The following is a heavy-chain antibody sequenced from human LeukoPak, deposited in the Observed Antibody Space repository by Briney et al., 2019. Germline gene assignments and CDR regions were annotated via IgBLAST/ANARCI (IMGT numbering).Heavy chain of an antibody. CDR1: GFTFDDYA. V-gene: IGHV3-9*01. J-gene: IGHJ4*02. CDR3: AKGRYFDWLSVFDY. D-gene: IGHD3-9*01. CDR2: ISWNSGSI. Sequence: GRSLRLSCAASGFTFDDYAMHWVRQAPGKGLEWVSGISWNSGSIGYADSVKGRFTISRDNAKNSLYLQMNSLRAEDTALYYCAKGRYFDWLSVFDYWGQGTLVTASS.